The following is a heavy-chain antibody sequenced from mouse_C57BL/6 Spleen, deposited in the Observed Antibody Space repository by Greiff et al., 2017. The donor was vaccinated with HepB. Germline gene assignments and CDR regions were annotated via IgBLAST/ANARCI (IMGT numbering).Heavy chain of an antibody. Sequence: VQLQQSGAELVKPGASVKLSCTASGFNIQDYYMHWVKQRTEQGLEWIGRIDPEDGETKYATKFQGKATITADTSSNTAYLQLSSLTSEDTAVYYCASYYYGSYYAMDYWGQGTSVTVSS. J-gene: IGHJ4*01. CDR2: IDPEDGET. CDR3: ASYYYGSYYAMDY. CDR1: GFNIQDYY. V-gene: IGHV14-2*01. D-gene: IGHD1-1*01.